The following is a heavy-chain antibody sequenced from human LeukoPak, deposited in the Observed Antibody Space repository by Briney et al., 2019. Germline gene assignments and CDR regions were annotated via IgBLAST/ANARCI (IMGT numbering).Heavy chain of an antibody. Sequence: SQTLSLTCTVSGGSFSSRPYYWSWIRQPAGKGLEWIGRIYTSGDTDYNPSLKSRVTISVDTPKNQFSLQLSSLTASDTAVYYCARVGPYIEVDPWGQGTLVIVSS. CDR1: GGSFSSRPYY. CDR2: IYTSGDT. J-gene: IGHJ5*02. CDR3: ARVGPYIEVDP. V-gene: IGHV4-61*02. D-gene: IGHD5-12*01.